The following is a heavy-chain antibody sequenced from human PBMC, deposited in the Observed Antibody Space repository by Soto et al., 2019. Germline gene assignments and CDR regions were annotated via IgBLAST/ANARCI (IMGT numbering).Heavy chain of an antibody. D-gene: IGHD3-3*02. V-gene: IGHV1-8*01. CDR1: GHTFTSYD. CDR3: ARAEGPSLDRVS. Sequence: QVQLVQSGAEVKKPGASVTVSCKASGHTFTSYDIHWVRQATGQGLEWMGWMNPNNGNTGYAQKCQDRVTITRDTSIITAYMEVSGLRYGDTAVYYCARAEGPSLDRVSWGQGTLVTVSS. J-gene: IGHJ5*02. CDR2: MNPNNGNT.